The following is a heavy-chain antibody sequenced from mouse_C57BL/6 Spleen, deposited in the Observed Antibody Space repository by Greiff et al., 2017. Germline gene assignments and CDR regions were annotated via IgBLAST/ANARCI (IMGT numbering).Heavy chain of an antibody. J-gene: IGHJ2*01. Sequence: EVKVVESEGGLVQPGSSMKLSCTASGFTFSDYYMAWVRQVPEKGLEWVANINYDGSSTYYLDSLKSRFIISRDNAKNILYLQMSSLKSEDTATYYCAREGYYDYDYFDYWGQGTTLTVSS. CDR3: AREGYYDYDYFDY. V-gene: IGHV5-16*01. CDR1: GFTFSDYY. CDR2: INYDGSST. D-gene: IGHD2-4*01.